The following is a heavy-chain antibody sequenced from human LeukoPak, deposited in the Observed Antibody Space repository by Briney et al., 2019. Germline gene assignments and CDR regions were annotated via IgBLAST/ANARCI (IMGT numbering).Heavy chain of an antibody. V-gene: IGHV1-46*01. J-gene: IGHJ5*02. CDR2: INPSGGST. CDR3: ARAAAGTGHFDP. Sequence: ASVKVSCKASGYTFPNYYMHWVRQAPGQGLEWMGIINPSGGSTSYAQKFQGRVTMTRDMSTSTVYMELSSLRSEDTAVYYCARAAAGTGHFDPWGQGTLVTVSS. D-gene: IGHD6-13*01. CDR1: GYTFPNYY.